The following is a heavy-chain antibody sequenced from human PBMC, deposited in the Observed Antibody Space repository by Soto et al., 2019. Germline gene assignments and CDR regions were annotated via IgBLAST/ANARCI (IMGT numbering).Heavy chain of an antibody. CDR2: MYPGDSDT. CDR1: GYDFNTNW. J-gene: IGHJ4*01. Sequence: VESLKFSCRGSGYDFNTNWFGWLRQLRVKGLEWVGIMYPGDSDTRYNPSLQGHVTLSADVTVSTAFLQWRSLKTSDTGMYFCARLPRDCNKTSCYYADHWGHGTQVTVSS. CDR3: ARLPRDCNKTSCYYADH. D-gene: IGHD2-2*01. V-gene: IGHV5-51*01.